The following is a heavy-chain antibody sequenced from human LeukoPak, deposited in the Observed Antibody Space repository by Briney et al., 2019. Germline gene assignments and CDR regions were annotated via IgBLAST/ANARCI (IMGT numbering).Heavy chain of an antibody. CDR1: GGSISSGSYS. V-gene: IGHV4-30-2*01. CDR2: IYPRGST. D-gene: IGHD3-10*01. CDR3: ARVRFGELNY. Sequence: KTSETLSLTCAVSGGSISSGSYSWSWIRRPPGKGLEWIGYIYPRGSTYYNPSLKSRVILSLDKSANQFSLNLSSVTAADTAVYYCARVRFGELNYWGQGTLVTVSS. J-gene: IGHJ4*02.